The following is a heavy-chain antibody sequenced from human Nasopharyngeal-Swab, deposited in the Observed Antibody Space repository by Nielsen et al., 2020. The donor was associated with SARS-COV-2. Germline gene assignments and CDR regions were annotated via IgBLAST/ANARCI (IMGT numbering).Heavy chain of an antibody. CDR2: VSYDRADK. J-gene: IGHJ4*02. D-gene: IGHD1-26*01. CDR1: GFTFSAHG. CDR3: ARGNGSPTYFEY. V-gene: IGHV3-30*03. Sequence: GESLKISCAASGFTFSAHGMHWVRQAPGKGLEWVAFVSYDRADKYYADSVKGRFTISRDNSRNTVYLQINSLRAEDTAVYFCARGNGSPTYFEYWGQGTLVT.